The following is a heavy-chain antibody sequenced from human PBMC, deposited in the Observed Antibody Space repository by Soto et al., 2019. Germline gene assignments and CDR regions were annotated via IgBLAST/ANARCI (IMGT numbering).Heavy chain of an antibody. V-gene: IGHV3-30-3*01. CDR2: ISYDGSNK. D-gene: IGHD1-1*01. J-gene: IGHJ5*02. CDR1: GFTFSSYA. CDR3: ARTYVPGIAGFDT. Sequence: GGSLRLSCAASGFTFSSYAMHWVRQAPGKGLEWVAVISYDGSNKYYADSVKGRFTISRDNSKNTLYLQMSSLRVEDTAVYYCARTYVPGIAGFDTWGQGTLVTVSS.